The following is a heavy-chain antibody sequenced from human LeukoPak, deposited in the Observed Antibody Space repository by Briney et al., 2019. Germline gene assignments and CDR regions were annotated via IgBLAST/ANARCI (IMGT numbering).Heavy chain of an antibody. CDR3: ARVWGYMPIGAFDI. Sequence: GASVKVSCKASGGTFSSYAISWVRQAPGQGLEWMGGIIPIFGTANYAQKFQGRVTITADESTSTAYMELSSLRSEDTAVYYCARVWGYMPIGAFDIWGQGTMVTVSS. CDR1: GGTFSSYA. CDR2: IIPIFGTA. D-gene: IGHD3-16*01. V-gene: IGHV1-69*13. J-gene: IGHJ3*02.